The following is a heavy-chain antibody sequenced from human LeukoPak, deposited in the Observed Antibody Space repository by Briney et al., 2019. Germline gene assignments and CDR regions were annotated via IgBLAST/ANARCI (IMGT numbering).Heavy chain of an antibody. Sequence: GGSLRLSCAVSGITVSSYGMSWVRQAPGKGPEWVAGISGSGGSAHYADAVKGRFTISRDNPKNTLYLQMNSLRVEDTAVYFCAKRGVVIRVILVGFHKEAYYFDSWGQGALVTVSS. J-gene: IGHJ4*02. CDR3: AKRGVVIRVILVGFHKEAYYFDS. CDR2: ISGSGGSA. D-gene: IGHD3-22*01. V-gene: IGHV3-23*01. CDR1: GITVSSYG.